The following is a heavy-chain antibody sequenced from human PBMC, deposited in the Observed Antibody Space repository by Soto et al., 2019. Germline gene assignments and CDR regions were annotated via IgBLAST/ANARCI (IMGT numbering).Heavy chain of an antibody. CDR3: ARDLMAAVGRYFYYGLDV. Sequence: QVQLVQSGAEVKKPGASVKVSCKASGYIFPGRYMHWVRQAPGQGLQWMGWINPNSGDTNYVQKFQGRVTMTRDTSISTVYMELSSLRSDDTAVYYCARDLMAAVGRYFYYGLDVWGQGTTVIVS. D-gene: IGHD6-13*01. V-gene: IGHV1-2*02. J-gene: IGHJ6*02. CDR2: INPNSGDT. CDR1: GYIFPGRY.